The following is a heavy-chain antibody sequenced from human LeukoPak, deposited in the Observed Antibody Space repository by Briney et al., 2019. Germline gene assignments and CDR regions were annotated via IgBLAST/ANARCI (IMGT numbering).Heavy chain of an antibody. Sequence: GGSLRLSCAVSGFAFGSEAMSWVRQSPARGLEWVASISPGGGTTYYADYVKGRFTISRDNSKNSLFVQMNSLRAEDTAVYYCAKVRTGHYFDYWGQGTLVTVSS. CDR3: AKVRTGHYFDY. CDR1: GFAFGSEA. J-gene: IGHJ4*02. V-gene: IGHV3-23*01. CDR2: ISPGGGTT. D-gene: IGHD1-1*01.